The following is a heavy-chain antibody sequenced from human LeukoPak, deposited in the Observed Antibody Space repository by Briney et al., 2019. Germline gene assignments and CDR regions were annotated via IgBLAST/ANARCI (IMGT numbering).Heavy chain of an antibody. Sequence: GGSLRLSCAASGFTFSDYYMSWIRQAPGKGLEWLSYISSSGNTIYYADSVKGRFTISRDNSKITLYLQMNSLRPEDTAVYYCARGARKGDDYGGFFDYWGQGTLVTVSS. J-gene: IGHJ4*02. CDR2: ISSSGNTI. V-gene: IGHV3-11*04. CDR3: ARGARKGDDYGGFFDY. D-gene: IGHD4-23*01. CDR1: GFTFSDYY.